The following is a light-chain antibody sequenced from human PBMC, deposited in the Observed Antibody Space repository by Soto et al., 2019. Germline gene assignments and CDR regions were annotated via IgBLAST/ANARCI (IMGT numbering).Light chain of an antibody. CDR3: SSYTSSSTHV. Sequence: QSVLTQPASVSGSPGQSITISCTGTSSDVGNYNYVSWYQQHPGKAPKLMIHDVSNRPSGVSNRFSGSKSGNTASLTISGLQAEDEADYYCSSYTSSSTHVFGTGTKLTVL. CDR1: SSDVGNYNY. V-gene: IGLV2-14*01. CDR2: DVS. J-gene: IGLJ1*01.